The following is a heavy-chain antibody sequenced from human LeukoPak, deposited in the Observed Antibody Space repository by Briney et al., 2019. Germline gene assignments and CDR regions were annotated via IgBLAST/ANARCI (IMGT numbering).Heavy chain of an antibody. CDR1: GYTFTGYW. V-gene: IGHV1-2*05. Sequence: ASVTVSCKGCGYTFTGYWRWVRQAPGQGLGGMARINPNSGGTDYAQNFQGRVSMTGDTVISTAYMELSSVRSDDTVVYSCARFLCGSHDPFDFWGQGTMVTVSS. D-gene: IGHD1-26*01. J-gene: IGHJ3*01. CDR2: INPNSGGT. CDR3: ARFLCGSHDPFDF.